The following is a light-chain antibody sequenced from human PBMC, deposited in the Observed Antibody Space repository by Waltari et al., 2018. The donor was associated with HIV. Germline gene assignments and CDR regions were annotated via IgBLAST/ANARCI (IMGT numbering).Light chain of an antibody. V-gene: IGLV2-23*02. CDR1: SSDLGTYNL. CDR2: EVK. Sequence: QSALTQSASVSASPGQSITISCTGSSSDLGTYNLVPWFQQHPGKAPRLLIYEVKNRPAGVSPRFSGSKSGNTASLTISGLQAADEADYHCCAYAGFSTYLFGPGTKVTVL. J-gene: IGLJ1*01. CDR3: CAYAGFSTYL.